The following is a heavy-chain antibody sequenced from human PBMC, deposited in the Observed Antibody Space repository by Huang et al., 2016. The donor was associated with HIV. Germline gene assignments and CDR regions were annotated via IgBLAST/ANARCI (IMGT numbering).Heavy chain of an antibody. CDR2: ISYDGRNK. V-gene: IGHV3-30*04. CDR3: ARSAVPGDGVWFDP. CDR1: GFTFTNYA. J-gene: IGHJ5*02. D-gene: IGHD6-19*01. Sequence: QVQLVESGGGLVQPGRSLRLSCAASGFTFTNYAIPWVRQASGKGLEGVAFISYDGRNKFYADSVKGRFTISRDNSKSTRYLLMNSLRVDDTALYYCARSAVPGDGVWFDPWGQGTLVTVSS.